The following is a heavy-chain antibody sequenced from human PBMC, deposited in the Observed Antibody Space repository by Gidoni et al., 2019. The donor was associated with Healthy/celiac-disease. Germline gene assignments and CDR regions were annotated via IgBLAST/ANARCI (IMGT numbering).Heavy chain of an antibody. D-gene: IGHD6-6*01. CDR1: GFSLSNARMG. Sequence: QVTLKESGPVLVKPTETLTLTCTVSGFSLSNARMGVSWIRQPPGKALEWLAHIFSNDEKSYSTSLKSRLTISKDTSKSQVVLTMTNMDPVDTATYYCARIRSIAAPLVAVAVIDYWGQGTLVTVSS. J-gene: IGHJ4*02. V-gene: IGHV2-26*01. CDR2: IFSNDEK. CDR3: ARIRSIAAPLVAVAVIDY.